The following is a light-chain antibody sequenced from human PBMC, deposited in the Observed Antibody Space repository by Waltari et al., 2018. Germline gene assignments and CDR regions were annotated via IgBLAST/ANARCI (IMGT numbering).Light chain of an antibody. CDR1: ENAFQY. CDR2: DAS. J-gene: IGKJ4*01. CDR3: QQPNELPLP. V-gene: IGKV3-11*01. Sequence: EIVLTQSPATLSLSPGERANLSCRASENAFQYVAWYQQRPGQAPRLLISDASNRATGVPDPVGAFGSWASFTPPLRRLEPEDFSVFFFQQPNELPLPFGGGTRVEIK.